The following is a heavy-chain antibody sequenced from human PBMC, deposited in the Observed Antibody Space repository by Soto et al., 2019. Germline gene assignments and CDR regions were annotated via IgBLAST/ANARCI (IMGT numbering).Heavy chain of an antibody. J-gene: IGHJ5*02. CDR2: IYYSGST. CDR3: ARGSSRLKNYYGSGRYIPLHHWFGT. V-gene: IGHV4-59*12. D-gene: IGHD3-10*01. Sequence: SETMPLPYTVAGGSISGYYWRWIRQPPGKGLEWIGNIYYSGSTNYNPSLKSRATISVATSKNQFSLKLSSVTAADTAVYYCARGSSRLKNYYGSGRYIPLHHWFGTWGQGTLVTVSS. CDR1: GGSISGYY.